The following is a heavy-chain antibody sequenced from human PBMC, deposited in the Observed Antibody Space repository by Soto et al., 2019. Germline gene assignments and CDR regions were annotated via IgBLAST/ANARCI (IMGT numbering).Heavy chain of an antibody. CDR2: IIPIFGTA. V-gene: IGHV1-69*13. D-gene: IGHD2-2*01. CDR3: ASWVPAGHYFDY. J-gene: IGHJ4*02. Sequence: SVKVSCKGSGGTFSSYAISWVRQAPGQGLEWMGGIIPIFGTANYAQKFQGRVTITADESTSTAYMELSSLRSEDTAVYYCASWVPAGHYFDYWGQGTLVTVSS. CDR1: GGTFSSYA.